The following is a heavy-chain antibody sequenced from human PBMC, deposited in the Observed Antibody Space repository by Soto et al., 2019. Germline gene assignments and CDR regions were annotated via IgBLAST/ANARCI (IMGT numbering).Heavy chain of an antibody. CDR3: AKDESAWYFDY. V-gene: IGHV3-23*01. D-gene: IGHD3-3*01. J-gene: IGHJ4*02. CDR2: ISGIGSST. Sequence: GGSQRLSSAASGFNFRSYAMSWVRQVPGWGLEWVSGISGIGSSTNYADSVKGRFTISRDNSKNALFLQMNSLRAEDTAVYFCAKDESAWYFDYWGQGTLVTVSS. CDR1: GFNFRSYA.